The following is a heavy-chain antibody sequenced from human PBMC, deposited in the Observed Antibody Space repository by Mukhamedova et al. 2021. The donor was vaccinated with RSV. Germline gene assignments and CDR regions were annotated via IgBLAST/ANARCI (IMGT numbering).Heavy chain of an antibody. D-gene: IGHD2-8*01. V-gene: IGHV1-18*01. CDR2: ISTYNGDT. J-gene: IGHJ3*01. CDR3: ARDRWPADTNNYKEFDL. Sequence: GLEWMAWISTYNGDTDYTQNLKGRVTVTTDISTRTVHMELRDLTSDDTALDFGARDRWPADTNNYKEFDLWGQGTLVTVSS.